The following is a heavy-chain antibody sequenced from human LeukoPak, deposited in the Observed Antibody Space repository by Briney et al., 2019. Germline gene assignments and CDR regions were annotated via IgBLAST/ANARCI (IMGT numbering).Heavy chain of an antibody. CDR3: ARDCYDYVWGSYPSHGYAFDI. D-gene: IGHD3-16*02. CDR1: GGSISSYY. Sequence: PSETLSLTCTVSGGSISSYYWSWIRQPPGKGLEWIGYIYYSGSTNYNPSLKSRVTISADTSKNQFSLKLSSVTAADTAVYYCARDCYDYVWGSYPSHGYAFDIWGQGTMVTVSS. V-gene: IGHV4-59*01. J-gene: IGHJ3*02. CDR2: IYYSGST.